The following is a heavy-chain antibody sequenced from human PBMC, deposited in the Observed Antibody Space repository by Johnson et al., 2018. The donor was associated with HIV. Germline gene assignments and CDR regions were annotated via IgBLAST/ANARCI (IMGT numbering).Heavy chain of an antibody. V-gene: IGHV3-66*02. CDR3: AKDLFTEREDDAFDI. CDR2: LFCVGDV. Sequence: VQLVESGGGVVRPGGSLRLSCAASGFTFDDYGMSWVRQSPGEGLEWVSVLFCVGDVYYADSVTGRFTISRDNSKNMVYLQMNSLRPEDTAVYYCAKDLFTEREDDAFDIWGQGTMVTVSS. D-gene: IGHD1-26*01. J-gene: IGHJ3*02. CDR1: GFTFDDYG.